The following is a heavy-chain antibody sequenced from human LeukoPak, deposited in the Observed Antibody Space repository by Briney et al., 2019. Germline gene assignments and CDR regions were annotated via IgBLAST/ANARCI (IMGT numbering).Heavy chain of an antibody. Sequence: SVNVSCKASGGTFSSYAIRWVRQAPGQGLEWMGGIIPIFGTANYAQKFQGRVTITADESTSTDMELSSLGSEDTAVYYCARVYYYGSGSPYYFDYWGQGTLVTVSS. J-gene: IGHJ4*02. CDR2: IIPIFGTA. V-gene: IGHV1-69*01. CDR3: ARVYYYGSGSPYYFDY. CDR1: GGTFSSYA. D-gene: IGHD3-10*01.